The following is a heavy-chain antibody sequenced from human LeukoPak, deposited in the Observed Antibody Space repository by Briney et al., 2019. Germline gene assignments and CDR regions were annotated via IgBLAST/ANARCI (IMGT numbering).Heavy chain of an antibody. CDR2: VKQDGTEI. CDR1: GFTFSIYW. Sequence: PGGSLRLSCAASGFTFSIYWMSWVRQAPGKGLEGVANVKQDGTEIYYVDSVKGRFTTSRDNAKNSLYLQMNSLRAEDTAVYYCARDEFYDSSTYYPPFDYWGQGTLVTVSS. V-gene: IGHV3-7*04. J-gene: IGHJ4*02. D-gene: IGHD3-22*01. CDR3: ARDEFYDSSTYYPPFDY.